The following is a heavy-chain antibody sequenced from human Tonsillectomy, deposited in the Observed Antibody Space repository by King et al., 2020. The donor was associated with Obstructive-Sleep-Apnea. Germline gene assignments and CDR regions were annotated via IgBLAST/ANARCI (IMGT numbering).Heavy chain of an antibody. CDR2: INLNGGST. CDR3: TRGDQLLSSFDY. CDR1: GYTFTSSY. D-gene: IGHD3-22*01. J-gene: IGHJ4*02. Sequence: VQLVQSGADVKEPGASVKVSCKTSGYTFTSSYMHWVRQAPGQGLEWMGIINLNGGSTTYAPRFRGRVTMNRDTSTSTVYMDLSILRFEDTAVYYCTRGDQLLSSFDYWGQGTLVTVSS. V-gene: IGHV1-46*01.